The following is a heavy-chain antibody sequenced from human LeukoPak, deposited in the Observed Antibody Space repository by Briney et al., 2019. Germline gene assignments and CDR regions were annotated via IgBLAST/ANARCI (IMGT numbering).Heavy chain of an antibody. CDR2: ISGSGGST. V-gene: IGHV3-23*01. Sequence: PGGSLRLSCAASGFTFSAYDMTWVRQAPGKGLEWVSSISGSGGSTYYADSVKGRFTTSRDNSNNTLYLQMNGLRAEDTAVYYCAKDLATVPGNKYFAYWGQGTLVTVSS. J-gene: IGHJ4*02. CDR3: AKDLATVPGNKYFAY. CDR1: GFTFSAYD. D-gene: IGHD6-19*01.